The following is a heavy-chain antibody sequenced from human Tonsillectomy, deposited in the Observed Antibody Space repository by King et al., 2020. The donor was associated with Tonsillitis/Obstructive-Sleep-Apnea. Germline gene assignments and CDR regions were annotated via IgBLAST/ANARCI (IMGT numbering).Heavy chain of an antibody. D-gene: IGHD4-17*01. CDR1: GFTVSSNY. CDR3: ARGGGDYEWGWFHP. CDR2: IYSGGST. Sequence: VQLVESGGGLVQPGGSLRLSCAASGFTVSSNYMSWVRQAPGKGLECVSVIYSGGSTNYADSVKGRFTISRDNSKNTLYLQMNSLRAEDTAVYYCARGGGDYEWGWFHPWGQGTLGTVSP. V-gene: IGHV3-66*01. J-gene: IGHJ5*02.